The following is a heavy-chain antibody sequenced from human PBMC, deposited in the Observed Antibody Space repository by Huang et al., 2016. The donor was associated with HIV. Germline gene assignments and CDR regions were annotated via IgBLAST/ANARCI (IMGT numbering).Heavy chain of an antibody. J-gene: IGHJ4*02. CDR2: IYYSGST. D-gene: IGHD3-10*01. V-gene: IGHV4-39*01. CDR3: ARLPGSITMIRGVITDPY. CDR1: GGSIRSDNYY. Sequence: QLQLQESGPGLVKPSETLSLTCTVSGGSIRSDNYYWGWIRQPPGKGLEWIGGIYYSGSTDDNPSLKGRVTITVDTSKKQFSLKMRSVTAADTAVYYCARLPGSITMIRGVITDPYWGQGTLVTVSS.